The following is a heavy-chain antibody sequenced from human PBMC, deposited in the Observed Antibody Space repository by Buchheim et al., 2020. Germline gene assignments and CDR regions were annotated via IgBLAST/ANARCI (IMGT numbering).Heavy chain of an antibody. V-gene: IGHV4-59*02. D-gene: IGHD2-2*01. Sequence: VQLQESGPGLVEASETLSLTCTVSGDSVSPYYWNWVRQSPGKGLEWIGNIFYGGSTPYNPSLKSRVTISVGTSKNQFSLKLMSVTAADTAVYYCTRDSSIDAAFVYWGRGTL. CDR1: GDSVSPYY. J-gene: IGHJ4*01. CDR2: IFYGGST. CDR3: TRDSSIDAAFVY.